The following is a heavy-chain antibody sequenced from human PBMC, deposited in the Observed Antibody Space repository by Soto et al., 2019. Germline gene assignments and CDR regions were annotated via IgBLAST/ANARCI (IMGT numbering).Heavy chain of an antibody. CDR3: ARQTSGYDSPVDV. J-gene: IGHJ6*04. D-gene: IGHD5-12*01. Sequence: SETLSLTCTVSGGSISSYYWSWIRQPPGKGLEWIGYIYYSGSTNYNPSLKSRVTISVDTSKNQFSLKLSSVTAADTAVYYCARQTSGYDSPVDVWGKGTTVTVSS. CDR1: GGSISSYY. CDR2: IYYSGST. V-gene: IGHV4-59*01.